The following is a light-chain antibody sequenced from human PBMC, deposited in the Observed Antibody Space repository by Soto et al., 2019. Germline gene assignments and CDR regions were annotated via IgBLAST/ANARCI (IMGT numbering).Light chain of an antibody. CDR1: QAVPNT. CDR2: EES. J-gene: IGKJ1*01. CDR3: QQYYSYPS. Sequence: DIHLTQSPAFLSASVGDRVTITCRPSQAVPNTMAWYQQKPGKPPKLLIYEESTLHSGVPSRFSGSGSGTDFTLTISCLQSEDFATYYCQQYYSYPSFSQGTKVDIK. V-gene: IGKV1-9*01.